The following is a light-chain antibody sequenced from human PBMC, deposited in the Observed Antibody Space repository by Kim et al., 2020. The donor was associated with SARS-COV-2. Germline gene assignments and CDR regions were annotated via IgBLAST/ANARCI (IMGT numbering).Light chain of an antibody. CDR1: QSFSTW. V-gene: IGKV1-5*03. CDR3: QQYNGYPLT. Sequence: DIQMTQSPSTLSASVGDRVTITCRASQSFSTWLAWYQQKPGKAPKLLIYRASSLECGVPSRFSGSGSGTEFTLTISSLQPDDFATYYCQQYNGYPLTFGGGTKVDIK. J-gene: IGKJ4*01. CDR2: RAS.